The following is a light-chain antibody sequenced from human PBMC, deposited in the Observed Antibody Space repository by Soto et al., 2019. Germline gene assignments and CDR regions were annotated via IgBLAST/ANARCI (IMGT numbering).Light chain of an antibody. CDR3: FSFSGG. CDR2: DVN. V-gene: IGLV2-11*01. J-gene: IGLJ2*01. Sequence: QSVLTQPRSVSGSPGQSVTISCTGTNRDVGAYNYVSWYQQHPGKAPKLIIYDVNKRPSGVPDRFSGSKSGITASLTISGLQAADEADYHCFSFSGGIGGGTKLTVL. CDR1: NRDVGAYNY.